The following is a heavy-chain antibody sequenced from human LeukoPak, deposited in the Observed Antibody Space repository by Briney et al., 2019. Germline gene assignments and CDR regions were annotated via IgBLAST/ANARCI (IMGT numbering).Heavy chain of an antibody. V-gene: IGHV4-34*01. Sequence: SETLSLTCAVYGGSFSGYYWSWIRQPPGKGLEWIGEINHSGGTNYNPSLKSRVTISVDTSKNQFSLKLSSVTAADTAVYYCARGLMRAVRGGNYMDVWGKGTTVTVSS. D-gene: IGHD3-10*02. J-gene: IGHJ6*03. CDR2: INHSGGT. CDR1: GGSFSGYY. CDR3: ARGLMRAVRGGNYMDV.